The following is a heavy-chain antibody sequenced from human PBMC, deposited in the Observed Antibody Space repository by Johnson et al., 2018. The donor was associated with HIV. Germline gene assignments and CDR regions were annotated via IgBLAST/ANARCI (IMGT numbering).Heavy chain of an antibody. CDR3: ARDSAYSSGWYSGAFDI. D-gene: IGHD6-19*01. J-gene: IGHJ3*02. Sequence: VQLVESGGGLVQPGGSLRLSCAASGFTFSSYAMHWVRQAPGKGLEYVSAISSNGGSTYYANSVKGRFTISRDNSKNTLYLQMNSLRAEDTAVYYCARDSAYSSGWYSGAFDIWGQGTMVTVSS. CDR2: ISSNGGST. CDR1: GFTFSSYA. V-gene: IGHV3-64*01.